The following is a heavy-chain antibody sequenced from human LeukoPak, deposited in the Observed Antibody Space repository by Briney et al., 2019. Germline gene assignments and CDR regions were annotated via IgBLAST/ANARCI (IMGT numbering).Heavy chain of an antibody. CDR2: IYPGDSDT. V-gene: IGHV5-51*01. D-gene: IGHD3-22*01. CDR3: ARHQYYYDSSGLNWFDP. J-gene: IGHJ5*02. Sequence: GESLKISCKGSGYSFTSYCIGWVRQMPGKGLEWMGIIYPGDSDTRYSPSFQGQVTISADKSISTAYLQWSSLKASDTAMYYCARHQYYYDSSGLNWFDPWGQGTLVTVSS. CDR1: GYSFTSYC.